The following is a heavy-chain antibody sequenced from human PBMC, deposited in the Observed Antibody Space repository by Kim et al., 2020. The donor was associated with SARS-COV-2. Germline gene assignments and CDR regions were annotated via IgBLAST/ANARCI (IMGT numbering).Heavy chain of an antibody. V-gene: IGHV3-74*01. D-gene: IGHD2-2*01. CDR2: NDGRTP. J-gene: IGHJ4*02. CDR3: VRGMPSY. Sequence: NDGRTPTYADSVKGRFTITRDNAKNTVYLQLNSLRVDDTAVYYCVRGMPSYWGQGALVTVSS.